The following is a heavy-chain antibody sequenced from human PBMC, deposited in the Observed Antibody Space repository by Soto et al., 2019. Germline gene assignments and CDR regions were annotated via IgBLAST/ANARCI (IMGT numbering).Heavy chain of an antibody. Sequence: ASVKVSCKASGYTFTSYGISWVRQAPGQGLEWMGWISAYNGNTNYAQKLQGRVTMTTDTSTSTAYMELRSLRSEDTAVYYCARDPRGYDSSGYYYGMDVWGQGTTVTVSS. CDR3: ARDPRGYDSSGYYYGMDV. CDR2: ISAYNGNT. V-gene: IGHV1-18*01. D-gene: IGHD5-12*01. J-gene: IGHJ6*02. CDR1: GYTFTSYG.